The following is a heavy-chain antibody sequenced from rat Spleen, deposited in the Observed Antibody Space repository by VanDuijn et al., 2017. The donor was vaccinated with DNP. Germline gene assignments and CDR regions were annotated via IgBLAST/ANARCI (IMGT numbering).Heavy chain of an antibody. V-gene: IGHV5-22*01. D-gene: IGHD1-12*02. J-gene: IGHJ2*01. CDR3: VRPHHYAGSYPRY. Sequence: EVQLVESGGGLVQPGRSLRLSCVASGFTFSDYYMAWVRQAPTKGLEWVAYISYDGGSTSYGDSVKGRFTISRDNAKSTLYLQMNSLRSEDMATYLCVRPHHYAGSYPRYWGQGVMVTVSS. CDR1: GFTFSDYY. CDR2: ISYDGGST.